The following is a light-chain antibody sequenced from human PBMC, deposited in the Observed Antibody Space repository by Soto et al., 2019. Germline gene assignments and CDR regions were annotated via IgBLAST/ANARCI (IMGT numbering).Light chain of an antibody. CDR3: AAWDDSMNAGV. CDR1: GSNFGSNT. V-gene: IGLV1-44*01. Sequence: QAVVTQPPSASGTPGQRVTISCSGSGSNFGSNTVLWYQQLPGTAPKLLIYSNNKRPSGVPDRFSGSKSGTSASLAISGLQSEDEADYYCAAWDDSMNAGVFGGGTKVTVL. CDR2: SNN. J-gene: IGLJ3*02.